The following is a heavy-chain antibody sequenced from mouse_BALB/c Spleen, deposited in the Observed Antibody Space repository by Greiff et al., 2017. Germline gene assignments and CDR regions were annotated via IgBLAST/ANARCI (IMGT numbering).Heavy chain of an antibody. V-gene: IGHV14-3*02. D-gene: IGHD2-4*01. Sequence: VQLQQSGAELVKPGASVKLSCTASGFNIKDTYMHWVKQRPEQGLEWIGRIDPANGNTKYDPKFQGKATITADTSSNTAYLQLSSLTSEDTAVYYCASGGYYDYDIDYWGQGTSVTVSS. CDR3: ASGGYYDYDIDY. CDR1: GFNIKDTY. J-gene: IGHJ4*01. CDR2: IDPANGNT.